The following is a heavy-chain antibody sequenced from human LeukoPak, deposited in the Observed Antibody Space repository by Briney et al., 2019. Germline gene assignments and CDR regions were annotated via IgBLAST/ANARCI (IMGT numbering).Heavy chain of an antibody. CDR2: ISYDGSNK. D-gene: IGHD3-3*01. Sequence: GGSLRLSCAASGFTFSSYAMHWVRQAPGKGLEWVAVISYDGSNKYYADSVKGRFTISRDNSKDTLYLQMNSLRAEDTAVYYCAKEEITIFGVVMLPDYWGQGTLVTVSS. J-gene: IGHJ4*02. CDR3: AKEEITIFGVVMLPDY. CDR1: GFTFSSYA. V-gene: IGHV3-30-3*01.